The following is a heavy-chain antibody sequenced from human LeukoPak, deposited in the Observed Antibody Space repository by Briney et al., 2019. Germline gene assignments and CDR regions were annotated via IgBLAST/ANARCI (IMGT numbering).Heavy chain of an antibody. CDR3: AKSDPPLPY. V-gene: IGHV3-74*01. CDR1: GFAFSNER. CDR2: IDNDGTSP. J-gene: IGHJ4*02. Sequence: GGPLRLSCAASGFAFSNERMHWVRQAPGMGLFWVSYIDNDGTSPTYVDSVKGRFTISRDNAKSTLYLHMNSLRPEDTGVYFCAKSDPPLPYWGQGTQVTVSS.